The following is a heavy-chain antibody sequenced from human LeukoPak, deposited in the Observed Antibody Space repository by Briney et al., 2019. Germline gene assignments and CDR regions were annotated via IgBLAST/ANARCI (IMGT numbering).Heavy chain of an antibody. CDR1: GGSISSGSYY. V-gene: IGHV4-61*02. CDR2: IYTSGST. J-gene: IGHJ4*02. Sequence: SETLSLTCTVSGGSISSGSYYWSWIRQPAGKGLEWIGRIYTSGSTNYNPSLKSRVTISVDTSKNQFSLKLSSVTAADTAVYYCARSVGIAAAPDYWGQGTLVTVSS. D-gene: IGHD6-13*01. CDR3: ARSVGIAAAPDY.